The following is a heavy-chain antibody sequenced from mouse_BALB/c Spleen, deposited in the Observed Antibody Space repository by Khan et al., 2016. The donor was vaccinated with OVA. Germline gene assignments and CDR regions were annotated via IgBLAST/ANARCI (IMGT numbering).Heavy chain of an antibody. D-gene: IGHD1-1*02. Sequence: EVQLQESGPGLVKPSQSLSLTCTVTGYSITSGCGWNWIRQSRGNQLEWMGYISYSGSTNYNPSLKSRISITRDTSKNQVLPQLNSVTTEDTRTTSIPSLKGLSSITRDQSRNPFLPQLKSETTADTATYYYSGAARIEYWGQGPTLTVSS. CDR1: GYSITSGCG. CDR2: ISYSGST. CDR3: PSLKGLSSITRDQSRNPFLPQLKSETTADTATYYYSGAARIEY. V-gene: IGHV3-2*02. J-gene: IGHJ2*01.